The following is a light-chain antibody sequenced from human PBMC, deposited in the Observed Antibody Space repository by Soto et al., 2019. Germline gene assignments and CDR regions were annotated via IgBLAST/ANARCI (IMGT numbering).Light chain of an antibody. J-gene: IGKJ1*01. V-gene: IGKV1-27*01. CDR1: QVISNY. CDR2: AAS. CDR3: QQYNSAPRT. Sequence: DIQMTQSPSYLSASVGYRVTITCRASQVISNYLAWYQQKPGKVPKLLIYAASTLQSGVPSRFSGSGSGTDFTLTISSLQPEDFATYYCQQYNSAPRTFGQGTKVEIK.